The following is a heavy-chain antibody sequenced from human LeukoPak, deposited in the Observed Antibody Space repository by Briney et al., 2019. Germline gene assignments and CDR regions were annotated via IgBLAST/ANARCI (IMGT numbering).Heavy chain of an antibody. J-gene: IGHJ4*02. CDR2: IYTSGTT. CDR3: ARVTGYMIEDYFDY. V-gene: IGHV4-61*02. CDR1: GVSIRSGSYY. Sequence: SETLSLTCTVSGVSIRSGSYYWSWIRQPAGKGLEWIGRIYTSGTTNYNPSLKSRVTISVGTSKSQFSLKLSSVTAADTAVYYCARVTGYMIEDYFDYWGQGTLVTVSS. D-gene: IGHD3-22*01.